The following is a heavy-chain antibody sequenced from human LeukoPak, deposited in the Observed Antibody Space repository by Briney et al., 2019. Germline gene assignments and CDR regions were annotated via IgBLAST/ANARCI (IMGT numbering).Heavy chain of an antibody. J-gene: IGHJ4*02. V-gene: IGHV3-15*07. CDR3: TTDSENQLVVFDY. D-gene: IGHD6-6*01. CDR2: IKSKTDGGTT. CDR1: GGSISSSNW. Sequence: PSETLSLTCAVSGGSISSSNWWSWVRQPPGKGLEWVGRIKSKTDGGTTDYAAPVKGRFTISRDDSKNTLYLQMNSLKTEDTAVYYCTTDSENQLVVFDYWGQGTLVTVSS.